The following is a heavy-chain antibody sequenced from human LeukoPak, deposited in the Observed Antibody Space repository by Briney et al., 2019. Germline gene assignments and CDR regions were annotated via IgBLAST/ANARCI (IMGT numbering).Heavy chain of an antibody. CDR3: ARANTYDSNYYYGMDV. CDR2: IRYDGSNK. V-gene: IGHV3-30*02. CDR1: GFTFSSYG. Sequence: GGSLRLSCAASGFTFSSYGMHRVRQAPGKGLEWVAFIRYDGSNKYYADSVKGRFTISRDNSKNTLYLQMNSLRAEDTAVYYCARANTYDSNYYYGMDVWGQGTTVTVSS. D-gene: IGHD5-12*01. J-gene: IGHJ6*02.